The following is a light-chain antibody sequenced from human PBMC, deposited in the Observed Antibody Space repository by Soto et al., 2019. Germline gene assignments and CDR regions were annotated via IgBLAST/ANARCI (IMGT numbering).Light chain of an antibody. Sequence: QSALTQPASVSGSPGQSITISCTGTSSDVGGYNSVSWYQQHPGKAPKLMIYDVSNRPSGVSNRFSGSKSGNTASLTISGLQAEDEADYYCSSYTSSRTYVFGPGTKLTVL. CDR3: SSYTSSRTYV. V-gene: IGLV2-14*01. CDR2: DVS. CDR1: SSDVGGYNS. J-gene: IGLJ1*01.